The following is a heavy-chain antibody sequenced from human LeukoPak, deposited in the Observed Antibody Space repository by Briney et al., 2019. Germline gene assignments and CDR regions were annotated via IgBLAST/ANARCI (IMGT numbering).Heavy chain of an antibody. V-gene: IGHV4-59*01. CDR3: ARVLSIFGLDTTDFYMDV. J-gene: IGHJ6*03. CDR2: TSGSI. Sequence: SETLSLSCTVSGGSISGYYLSWIRQPPGKGLEWIGYTSGSISDNPSLKSRVAVSVDPSQNQVSLSLTSVTAADTAVYYCARVLSIFGLDTTDFYMDVWGKGSTVTVSS. CDR1: GGSISGYY. D-gene: IGHD3/OR15-3a*01.